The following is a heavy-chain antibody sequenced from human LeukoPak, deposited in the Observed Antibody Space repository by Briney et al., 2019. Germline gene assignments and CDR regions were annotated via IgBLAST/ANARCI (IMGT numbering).Heavy chain of an antibody. CDR1: GFTFSSYG. J-gene: IGHJ4*02. D-gene: IGHD6-13*01. CDR2: ISYDGSYK. Sequence: GGSLRLSCAASGFTFSSYGMHWVRRAPGKGLEWVTVISYDGSYKYYADSVKGRFTISRDNSKNTLYLQMNSLRVEDTAVYYCATAKEALSSSWYLSVDYWGQGTLVTVSS. V-gene: IGHV3-30*03. CDR3: ATAKEALSSSWYLSVDY.